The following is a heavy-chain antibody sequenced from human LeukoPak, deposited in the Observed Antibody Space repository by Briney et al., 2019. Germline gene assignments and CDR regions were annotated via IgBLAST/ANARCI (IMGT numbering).Heavy chain of an antibody. CDR1: GFTFSSYA. J-gene: IGHJ4*02. V-gene: IGHV3-30*04. CDR2: ISYDGSNK. Sequence: GGSLRLSCAASGFTFSSYAMHWVRQAPGKGLEGVAVISYDGSNKYYADSVKGRFTISRDNSKNTLYLQMNSLRAEDTAVYYCARGGDIVVVPAAMYVPYYFDYWGQGTLVTVSS. D-gene: IGHD2-2*01. CDR3: ARGGDIVVVPAAMYVPYYFDY.